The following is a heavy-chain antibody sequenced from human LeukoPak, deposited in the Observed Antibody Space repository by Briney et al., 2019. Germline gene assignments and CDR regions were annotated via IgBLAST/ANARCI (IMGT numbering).Heavy chain of an antibody. Sequence: GGSLRLSRAASGFTFNNYWMHWVRQAPGKGLEWVSRINERATIISYADSVKGRFTISRENARNALYLQMNSLTAEDTAVYYCVRDLVLVWTPGDDFDHWGQGTLITVSS. CDR3: VRDLVLVWTPGDDFDH. J-gene: IGHJ4*02. CDR2: INERATII. V-gene: IGHV3-74*01. CDR1: GFTFNNYW. D-gene: IGHD3-16*01.